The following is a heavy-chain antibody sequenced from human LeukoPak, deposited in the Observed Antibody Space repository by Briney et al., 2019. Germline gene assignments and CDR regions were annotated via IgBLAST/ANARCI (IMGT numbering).Heavy chain of an antibody. CDR2: IYHSGST. CDR1: GGSISSGGYS. D-gene: IGHD6-19*01. Sequence: SETLSLTCAVSGGSISSGGYSWSWIRQPPGKGLEWIGYIYHSGSTYYNPSLKSRVTISVDRSKNQFSLKLSSVTAADTAVYYCARSAVTTYSSGWYYFDYWGRGTLVTVSS. J-gene: IGHJ4*02. V-gene: IGHV4-30-2*01. CDR3: ARSAVTTYSSGWYYFDY.